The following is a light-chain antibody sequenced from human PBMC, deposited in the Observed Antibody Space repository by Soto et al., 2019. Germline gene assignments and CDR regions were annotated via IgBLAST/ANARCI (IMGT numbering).Light chain of an antibody. CDR2: KAY. CDR1: QSISSW. CDR3: QQYNSYAPVYT. V-gene: IGKV1-5*03. Sequence: DIQMTQSPSTLSASVGDRVTITCRASQSISSWWAWYQQKPGKAPKLLIYKAYSLESGVPARFSGSGSGTEFTLTISSLQPYHFATYYCQQYNSYAPVYTFGKVTKLEIK. J-gene: IGKJ2*01.